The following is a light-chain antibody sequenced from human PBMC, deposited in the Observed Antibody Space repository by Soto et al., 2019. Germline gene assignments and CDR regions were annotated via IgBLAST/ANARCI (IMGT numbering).Light chain of an antibody. CDR3: NSYTNINTRACV. J-gene: IGLJ1*01. CDR2: EVT. Sequence: QSVLTQPPSVSGSPGQSIAISCTGTSGDIGSYNHVSWYQQHPGKVPKLIIYEVTDRPSGVPDRFSGSKSGNTASLTVSGLEPEDEAEYYCNSYTNINTRACVFGTGTKVTVL. CDR1: SGDIGSYNH. V-gene: IGLV2-14*01.